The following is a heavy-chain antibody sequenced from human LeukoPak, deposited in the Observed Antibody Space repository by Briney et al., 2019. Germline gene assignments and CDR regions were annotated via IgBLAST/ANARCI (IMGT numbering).Heavy chain of an antibody. J-gene: IGHJ5*02. Sequence: SVKVSCKASGGTFSSYAISWVRQAPGQGLEWMGGIIPIFGTANYAQKFQGRVTITADKSTSTAYMELSSLRSEDTAVYYCARDGSGSYPPSRGWFDPWGQGTLVTVSS. CDR3: ARDGSGSYPPSRGWFDP. V-gene: IGHV1-69*06. CDR1: GGTFSSYA. D-gene: IGHD1-26*01. CDR2: IIPIFGTA.